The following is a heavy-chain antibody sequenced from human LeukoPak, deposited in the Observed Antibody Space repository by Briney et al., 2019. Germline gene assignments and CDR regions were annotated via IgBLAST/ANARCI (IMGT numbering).Heavy chain of an antibody. CDR3: ARAGTMVRGVIDFGNWFDP. V-gene: IGHV3-30-3*01. CDR1: GFTFSSFA. CDR2: MSYDGSNE. D-gene: IGHD3-10*01. J-gene: IGHJ5*02. Sequence: GGSLRLSCAASGFTFSSFAMHWVRQAPGKGLEWVAVMSYDGSNEYYADSVKGRFTISRDNSKNTLYVQMNSLRAEDTAVYYCARAGTMVRGVIDFGNWFDPWGQGTLVTVSS.